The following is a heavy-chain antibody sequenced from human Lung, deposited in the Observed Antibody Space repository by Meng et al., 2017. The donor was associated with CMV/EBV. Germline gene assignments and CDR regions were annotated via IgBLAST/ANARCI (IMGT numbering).Heavy chain of an antibody. J-gene: IGHJ5*02. CDR3: ARDHGYSYGSGWFDP. Sequence: SGFTFSSEARHWVRQAPGKGLEWVAVISYDGSNKYYADSVKGRFTISRDNSKNTLYLQMNSLRAEDTAVYYCARDHGYSYGSGWFDPWGQGTLVTVSS. CDR2: ISYDGSNK. V-gene: IGHV3-30*04. CDR1: GFTFSSEA. D-gene: IGHD5-18*01.